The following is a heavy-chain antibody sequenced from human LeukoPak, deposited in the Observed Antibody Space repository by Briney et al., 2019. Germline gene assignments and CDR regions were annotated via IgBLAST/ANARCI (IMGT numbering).Heavy chain of an antibody. V-gene: IGHV3-21*01. CDR2: ISSSSSYI. Sequence: GGSLRLSCAASGFTFSSYSMNWVRQAPGKGLEWVSSISSSSSYIYSADSVKGRFPISRDNAKNSLYLQMNSLRAEDTAVYYCAYTSGYDFSSYYYYYMDVWGKGTTVTVSS. D-gene: IGHD5-12*01. CDR3: AYTSGYDFSSYYYYYMDV. J-gene: IGHJ6*03. CDR1: GFTFSSYS.